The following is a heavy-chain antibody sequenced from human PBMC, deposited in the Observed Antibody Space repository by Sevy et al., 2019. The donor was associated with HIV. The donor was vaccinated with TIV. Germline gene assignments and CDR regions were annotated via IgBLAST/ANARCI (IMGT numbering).Heavy chain of an antibody. D-gene: IGHD6-13*01. CDR1: GFTFSDYY. V-gene: IGHV3-11*06. CDR3: ARDINRGGASSSSWYR. CDR2: ISSSSSYT. J-gene: IGHJ5*02. Sequence: GGSLRLSCAASGFTFSDYYMSWIRQAPGKGLEWVSYISSSSSYTKYADSVKGRFTISRDNAKNSLYLQMNSLRAEDTAVYYCARDINRGGASSSSWYRWGQGTLVTVSS.